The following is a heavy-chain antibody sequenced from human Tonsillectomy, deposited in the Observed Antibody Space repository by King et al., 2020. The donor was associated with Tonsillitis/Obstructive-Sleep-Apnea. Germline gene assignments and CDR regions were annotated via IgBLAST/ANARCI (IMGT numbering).Heavy chain of an antibody. CDR1: GYTLTELS. J-gene: IGHJ3*02. CDR2: FDPEDGET. CDR3: ATWLVPAANDAFDI. V-gene: IGHV1-24*01. D-gene: IGHD2-2*01. Sequence: QLVQSGAEVKKPGASVKVSCKVSGYTLTELSMHWVRQAPGKRLEWMGWFDPEDGETIYEQKFQGRVTMTEDTSTDTADMELISLRSEDTAGYYCATWLVPAANDAFDIWGQGTMVTVSS.